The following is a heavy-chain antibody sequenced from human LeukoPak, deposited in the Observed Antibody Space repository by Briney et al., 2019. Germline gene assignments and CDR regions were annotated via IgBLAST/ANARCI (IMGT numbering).Heavy chain of an antibody. CDR1: GFTFSSYG. Sequence: GGSLRLSCAASGFTFSSYGMHWVRQAPGKGLEGVAFIRYDGSNKYYADSVKGRFTISRYNSKNTLYLQMNSLRAEDTAVYYCAKDTTPPKAGFDPWGQGTLVTVSS. CDR3: AKDTTPPKAGFDP. D-gene: IGHD1-14*01. CDR2: IRYDGSNK. V-gene: IGHV3-30*02. J-gene: IGHJ5*02.